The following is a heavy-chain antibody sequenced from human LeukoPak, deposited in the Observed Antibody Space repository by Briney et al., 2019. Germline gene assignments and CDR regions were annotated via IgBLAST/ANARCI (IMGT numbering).Heavy chain of an antibody. J-gene: IGHJ5*02. Sequence: GGSLRLSCAASGFTFSIHTMNWIRQAPGKGLEWVSYITSSSGSIYYADPVKGRFTISRDNAKNSLYLQMNSLRAEDTAVYYCARDSQTLTTVTNWFDPWGQGTLVT. CDR2: ITSSSGSI. V-gene: IGHV3-21*01. CDR1: GFTFSIHT. D-gene: IGHD4-17*01. CDR3: ARDSQTLTTVTNWFDP.